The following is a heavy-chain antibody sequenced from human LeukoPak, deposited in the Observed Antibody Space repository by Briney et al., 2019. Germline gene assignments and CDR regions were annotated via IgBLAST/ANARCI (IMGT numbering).Heavy chain of an antibody. J-gene: IGHJ4*02. CDR1: GFTVSSNY. V-gene: IGHV3-23*01. CDR3: ATTVTTRVDY. CDR2: ISGSGGRT. Sequence: GGSLRLSCAASGFTVSSNYMSWVRQVPGKGLEWVSSISGSGGRTYYANSVKGRFTISRDNSKNTLYLQMNSLRAEDTAVYYCATTVTTRVDYWGQGTLVTVSS. D-gene: IGHD4-17*01.